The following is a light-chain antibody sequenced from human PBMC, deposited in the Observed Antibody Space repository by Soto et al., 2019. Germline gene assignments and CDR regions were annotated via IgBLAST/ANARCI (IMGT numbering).Light chain of an antibody. CDR3: QQYNNYWT. CDR2: DAS. Sequence: DIQMTQSPSTLSASVGDRVTITCRASQSISSWLAWYQQKPGKAPKLLIYDASSLESGVPSRFSSRGSGTDFTLTSSSLQHDDAATYYGQQYNNYWTFGQGTKVEIK. V-gene: IGKV1-5*01. J-gene: IGKJ1*01. CDR1: QSISSW.